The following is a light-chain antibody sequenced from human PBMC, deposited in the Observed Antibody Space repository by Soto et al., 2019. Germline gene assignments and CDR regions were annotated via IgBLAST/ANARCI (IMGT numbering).Light chain of an antibody. Sequence: DIVMTQSPLSLPVTPGESASISCRSSQSLLHSNGYTYLDWYLQRPGQSPQLLIYLSSSRASGVPDRFSGSGSGTDFTLKISRVQTEDVGVYYCMQALQTPWTFGQGTKVEIK. V-gene: IGKV2-28*01. CDR3: MQALQTPWT. J-gene: IGKJ1*01. CDR2: LSS. CDR1: QSLLHSNGYTY.